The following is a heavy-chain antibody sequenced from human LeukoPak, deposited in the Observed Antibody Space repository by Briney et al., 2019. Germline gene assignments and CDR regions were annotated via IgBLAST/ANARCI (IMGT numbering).Heavy chain of an antibody. J-gene: IGHJ4*02. D-gene: IGHD6-13*01. V-gene: IGHV4-34*01. Sequence: SETLSLTCAVYGGSFSRYYWSWIRQSPGKGLEWIGEINHSGSTNYNPSLKSRVTISVDTSKNQFSLKLSSVTAADTAVYYCARGRAFPSGIAAAGKGDYWGQGTLVTVSS. CDR3: ARGRAFPSGIAAAGKGDY. CDR2: INHSGST. CDR1: GGSFSRYY.